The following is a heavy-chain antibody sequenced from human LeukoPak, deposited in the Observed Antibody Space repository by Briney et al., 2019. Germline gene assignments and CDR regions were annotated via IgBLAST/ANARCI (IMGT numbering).Heavy chain of an antibody. CDR2: IYGGGDST. CDR3: AKDRTVVPLAYWYFDL. J-gene: IGHJ2*01. CDR1: GFTFSSHA. V-gene: IGHV3-23*01. Sequence: GGSLRLSCAASGFTFSSHAMTWFGQGPGKGLEWVSSIYGGGDSTFYADSVKGRFTISRDNSKYTLDPQMNSLRVEDSGMYYCAKDRTVVPLAYWYFDLWGRGTLVTVSS. D-gene: IGHD2-2*01.